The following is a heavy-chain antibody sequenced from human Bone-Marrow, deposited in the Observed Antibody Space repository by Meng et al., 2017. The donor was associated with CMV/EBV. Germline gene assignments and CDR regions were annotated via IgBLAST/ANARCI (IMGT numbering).Heavy chain of an antibody. CDR2: ISSSGSTI. D-gene: IGHD3-3*01. CDR3: AKGGLRPEVRDFGVVTDSYYGMDV. CDR1: GFTFSDYY. Sequence: GESLKISCAASGFTFSDYYMSWIRQAPGKGLEWVSYISSSGSTIYYADSVKGRFTISRDNSKNTLYLQMNSLRAEDTAVYYCAKGGLRPEVRDFGVVTDSYYGMDVWGQGTTVTVSS. J-gene: IGHJ6*02. V-gene: IGHV3-11*04.